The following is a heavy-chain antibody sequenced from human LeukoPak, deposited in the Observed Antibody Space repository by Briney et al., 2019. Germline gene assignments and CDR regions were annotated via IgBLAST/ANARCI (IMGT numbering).Heavy chain of an antibody. CDR2: TYYRSKWYN. CDR3: AREVGYYGSGSPYFDY. CDR1: GDSVSSNSAA. D-gene: IGHD3-10*01. Sequence: SQTLSLTCAISGDSVSSNSAAWNWIRQPPSRGLEWLGRTYYRSKWYNDYAVSVKSRITINPDTSKNQFSLQLNSVTPEDTAVYYCAREVGYYGSGSPYFDYWGQGTLVTVS. V-gene: IGHV6-1*01. J-gene: IGHJ4*02.